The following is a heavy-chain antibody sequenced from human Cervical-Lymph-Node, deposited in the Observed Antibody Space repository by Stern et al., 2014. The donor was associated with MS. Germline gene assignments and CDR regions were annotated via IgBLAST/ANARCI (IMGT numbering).Heavy chain of an antibody. CDR1: GYTFTGYY. J-gene: IGHJ4*02. Sequence: VQLVQSGAEVKKPGASVKVSCKASGYTFTGYYMYWVRQAPGQGLEWMGWINPNNGGTKYAQKFQGRVTMTRDTSITTVYLELSSLRSDDTAVYYCVRGPLYGSGKYNFDYWGRGTLVTVSS. D-gene: IGHD3-10*01. CDR2: INPNNGGT. V-gene: IGHV1-2*02. CDR3: VRGPLYGSGKYNFDY.